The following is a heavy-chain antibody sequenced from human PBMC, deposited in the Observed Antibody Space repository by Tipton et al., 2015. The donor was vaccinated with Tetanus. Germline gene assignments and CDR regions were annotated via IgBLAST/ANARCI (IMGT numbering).Heavy chain of an antibody. Sequence: TLSLTCTVSGDSIGRTSPYWAWIRQTPGKGLEWIGSIYYGGNTYYNPSLKSRLTMAEDTSKTQVSLKLSSVTAADTAVYYCATGRRTVGFDYWGQGALVTVSS. CDR1: GDSIGRTSPY. CDR2: IYYGGNT. CDR3: ATGRRTVGFDY. J-gene: IGHJ4*02. V-gene: IGHV4-39*01. D-gene: IGHD4-23*01.